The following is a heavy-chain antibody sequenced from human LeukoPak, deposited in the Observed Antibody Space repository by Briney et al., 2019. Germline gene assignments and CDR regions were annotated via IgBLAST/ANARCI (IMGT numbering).Heavy chain of an antibody. CDR2: IRYDGSNK. CDR3: AKGREYQLLYGYFDAFDI. J-gene: IGHJ3*02. V-gene: IGHV3-30*02. CDR1: GFTFSSYV. D-gene: IGHD2-2*02. Sequence: GGSLRPSCAASGFTFSSYVMHWVRQAPGKGLEWVAVIRYDGSNKYYADSVKGRFTISRDNSKNTLYLQMNSLRAEDTAVYYCAKGREYQLLYGYFDAFDIWGQGTMVTVSS.